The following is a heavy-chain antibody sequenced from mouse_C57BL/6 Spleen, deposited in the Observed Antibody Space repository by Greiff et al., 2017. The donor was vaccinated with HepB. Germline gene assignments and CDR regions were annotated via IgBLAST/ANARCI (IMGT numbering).Heavy chain of an antibody. J-gene: IGHJ3*01. CDR1: GYTFTSYW. V-gene: IGHV1-55*01. CDR2: IYPGSGST. CDR3: ARERFAY. Sequence: QVQLQQPGAELVKPGASVKMSCKASGYTFTSYWITWVKQRPGQGLEWIGDIYPGSGSTNYNQKFKGKATLTVDTSSSTAYMQLSSLTSEDSAVYYCARERFAYWGQGTLVTVSA.